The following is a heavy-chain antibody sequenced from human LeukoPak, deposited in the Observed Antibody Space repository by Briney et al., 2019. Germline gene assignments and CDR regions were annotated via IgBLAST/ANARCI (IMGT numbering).Heavy chain of an antibody. J-gene: IGHJ3*02. Sequence: GGSLRLSCAASGFTFSSYSMNWVRQAPGKGLEWVSSISSSSYIYYADSVKGRFTISRDNAKNSLYLQMNSLRAEDTAVYYCARVGGSLSDAFDIWGQGTMVTVSS. V-gene: IGHV3-21*01. CDR1: GFTFSSYS. CDR3: ARVGGSLSDAFDI. CDR2: ISSSSYI. D-gene: IGHD1-26*01.